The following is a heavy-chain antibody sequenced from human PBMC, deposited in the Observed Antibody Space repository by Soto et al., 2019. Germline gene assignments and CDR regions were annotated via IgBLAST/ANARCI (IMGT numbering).Heavy chain of an antibody. CDR3: ASGASRWYPYFFDS. CDR1: EGTFNSYA. J-gene: IGHJ4*02. CDR2: IIPYYNTL. D-gene: IGHD6-13*01. V-gene: IGHV1-69*01. Sequence: QAQVVQSGAEVRKPGSSVKLSCKASEGTFNSYAIAWVRQAPGQGLEWMGGIIPYYNTLNYAQKFQDRVTITADDSTNTVYMELSSLRSDDSAVYFCASGASRWYPYFFDSWAQGTLVTVSS.